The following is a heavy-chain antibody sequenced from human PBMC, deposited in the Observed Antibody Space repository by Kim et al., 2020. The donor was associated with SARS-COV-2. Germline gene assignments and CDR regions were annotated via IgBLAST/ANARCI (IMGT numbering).Heavy chain of an antibody. CDR1: GYTFTSYD. J-gene: IGHJ4*02. CDR3: ARGRVAGHDF. D-gene: IGHD6-19*01. V-gene: IGHV1-8*01. Sequence: ASVKVSCKASGYTFTSYDINWVRQATGQGLEWMGWMNPNSGNTGYAQKFQGRVTLTRDTTTSTAYMELRSLRSEDTAVYYCARGRVAGHDFWGQGTLVTVSS. CDR2: MNPNSGNT.